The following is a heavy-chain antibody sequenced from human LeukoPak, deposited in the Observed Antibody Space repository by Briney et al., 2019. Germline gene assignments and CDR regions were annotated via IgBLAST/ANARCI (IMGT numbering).Heavy chain of an antibody. CDR1: GFSFSTYA. J-gene: IGHJ4*02. CDR3: AKEHNFDWLFCYDY. CDR2: TTDSGGST. Sequence: GGSLRLSCAASGFSFSTYAMTWLRQAPGKGLEWVSTTTDSGGSTHYADAVKGRFTISRDNSKSTLYLQMNSLRAEDTAVYYCAKEHNFDWLFCYDYWGQGILVTVSS. D-gene: IGHD3-9*01. V-gene: IGHV3-23*01.